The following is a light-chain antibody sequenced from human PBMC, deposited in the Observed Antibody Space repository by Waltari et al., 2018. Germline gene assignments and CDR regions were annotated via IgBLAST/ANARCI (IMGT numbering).Light chain of an antibody. V-gene: IGLV1-51*02. Sequence: QSVLTQPPSVSAAPGQRVPIPCPGGSSNIGNNYVSWYRQFPGTAPNLLISEDSERPSGIPGRFSGSKSGTSATLDITGLQAGDEADYYCGTWDSSLSGAVFGGGTHLTVL. CDR1: SSNIGNNY. CDR2: EDS. J-gene: IGLJ7*01. CDR3: GTWDSSLSGAV.